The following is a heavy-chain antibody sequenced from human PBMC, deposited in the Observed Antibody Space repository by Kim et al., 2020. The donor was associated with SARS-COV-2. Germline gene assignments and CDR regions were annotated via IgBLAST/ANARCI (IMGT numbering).Heavy chain of an antibody. CDR1: GFSVSRSY. CDR2: LYSGGTI. D-gene: IGHD3-10*01. CDR3: AKGQDGYGSFDC. Sequence: GGSLRLSCAASGFSVSRSYMTWFRQAPGKGLEWVSVLYSGGTIYYAESVKGRFTISRDNSKNMLFLQTDDLRVEDSAMYYCAKGQDGYGSFDCWGQGSLVSV. V-gene: IGHV3-53*01. J-gene: IGHJ4*02.